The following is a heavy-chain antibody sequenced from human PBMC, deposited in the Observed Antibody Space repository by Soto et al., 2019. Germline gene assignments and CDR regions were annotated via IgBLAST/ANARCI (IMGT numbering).Heavy chain of an antibody. D-gene: IGHD5-12*01. CDR1: GGSLNYYC. CDR2: IYFSGST. CDR3: ARGVATDFDY. J-gene: IGHJ4*02. V-gene: IGHV4-59*08. Sequence: SETLCLTCTVYGGSLNYYCWSWIRLPPGKGLEWMGYIYFSGSTAYNPSLESRVTISKDTSNKQFSLKLNSVTAADTAVYYCARGVATDFDYWGQGTLVTVSS.